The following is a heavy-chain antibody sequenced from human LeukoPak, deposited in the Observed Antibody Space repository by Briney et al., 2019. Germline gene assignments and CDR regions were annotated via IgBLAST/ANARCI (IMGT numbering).Heavy chain of an antibody. CDR1: GYTFTSYD. D-gene: IGHD6-13*01. CDR3: AKSLRERREFIPAAGTLNRLFDY. J-gene: IGHJ4*02. CDR2: MNPNSGNT. V-gene: IGHV1-8*03. Sequence: ASVKVSCKASGYTFTSYDINWVRQATGQGLEWMGWMNPNSGNTGYAQKFQGRVTITRNTSISTAYMELSSLRSEDTAVYYCAKSLRERREFIPAAGTLNRLFDYWGQGTLVTVSS.